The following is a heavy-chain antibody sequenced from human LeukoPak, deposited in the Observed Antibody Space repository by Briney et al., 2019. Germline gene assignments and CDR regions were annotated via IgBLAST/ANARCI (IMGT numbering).Heavy chain of an antibody. J-gene: IGHJ5*02. CDR1: GGFISSGGYY. Sequence: SQTLSLICTVSGGFISSGGYYWSWIRQHPGKGLEYIGHIYYSGSAYYNPSLKSPVDISIDTSKNQFSLKVTSVTAADTAVYYCVRGFAYGSGSQLNWFDPWGQGTLVTVSS. D-gene: IGHD3-10*01. CDR3: VRGFAYGSGSQLNWFDP. V-gene: IGHV4-31*01. CDR2: IYYSGSA.